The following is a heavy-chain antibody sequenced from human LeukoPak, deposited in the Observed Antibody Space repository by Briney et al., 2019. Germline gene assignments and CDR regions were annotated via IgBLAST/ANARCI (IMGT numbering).Heavy chain of an antibody. Sequence: SETLSLTCTVSGGSISGYYWSWIRQPPGKALEWIGYIYSGSTDYNPSLKSRVTISMDTSKNQFSLNLNSLTAADTAVYYCARYRAFDIWGQGTMVTVSS. V-gene: IGHV4-59*01. CDR1: GGSISGYY. CDR3: ARYRAFDI. CDR2: IYSGST. J-gene: IGHJ3*02.